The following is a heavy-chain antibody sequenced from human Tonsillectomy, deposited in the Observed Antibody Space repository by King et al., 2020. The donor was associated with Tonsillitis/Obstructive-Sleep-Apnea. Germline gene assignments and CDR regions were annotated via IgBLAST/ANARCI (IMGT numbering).Heavy chain of an antibody. D-gene: IGHD2-2*01. CDR2: ISSSSSYI. J-gene: IGHJ4*02. CDR3: ARGDSSTCCFHVDGY. V-gene: IGHV3-21*01. CDR1: GFTFSSYS. Sequence: VQLVESGGGLVKPGGSLRLSCAASGFTFSSYSMNWVRQAPGKGLEWVSSISSSSSYIYYADSVKGRFTISRDNAKNSLYLQMNSLRAEDTAVYYCARGDSSTCCFHVDGYWGQGTLVTVSS.